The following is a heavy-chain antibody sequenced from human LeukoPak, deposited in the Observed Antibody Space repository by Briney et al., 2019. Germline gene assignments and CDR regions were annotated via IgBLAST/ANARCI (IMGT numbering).Heavy chain of an antibody. D-gene: IGHD2-2*01. V-gene: IGHV1-8*01. J-gene: IGHJ4*02. CDR3: ARDRGQSKVVPAAILAL. Sequence: ASVKVSCKASGYTFTSYDINWVRQATGQGLEWMGWMNPNSGNTGYAQKFQGRVTMTRNTSISTAYMELSSLRSEDTAVYYCARDRGQSKVVPAAILALWGQGTLVAVSS. CDR2: MNPNSGNT. CDR1: GYTFTSYD.